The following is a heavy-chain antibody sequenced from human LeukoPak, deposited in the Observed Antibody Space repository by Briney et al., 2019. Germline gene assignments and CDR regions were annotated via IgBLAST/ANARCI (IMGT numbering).Heavy chain of an antibody. Sequence: SVKVSCKASGGTFSSYAISWVRQAPGQGLEWMGGIIPIFGTANCAQKFQGRVTITTDESTSTAYMELSSLRSEDTAVYYCARGYLEKGFMVRGDESGFDIWGQGTMVTVSS. CDR2: IIPIFGTA. J-gene: IGHJ3*02. V-gene: IGHV1-69*05. CDR1: GGTFSSYA. CDR3: ARGYLEKGFMVRGDESGFDI. D-gene: IGHD3-10*01.